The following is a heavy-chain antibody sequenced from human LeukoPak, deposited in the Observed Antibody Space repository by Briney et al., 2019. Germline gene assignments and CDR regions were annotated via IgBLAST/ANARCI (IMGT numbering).Heavy chain of an antibody. CDR2: INWNGGST. V-gene: IGHV3-20*04. D-gene: IGHD3-9*01. J-gene: IGHJ5*02. CDR1: GFTFDDYG. CDR3: ARVRLDYDILTGPGWFDP. Sequence: GGSLRLPCAASGFTFDDYGMSWVRQAPGKGLEWVSGINWNGGSTGYADSVKGRFTISRDNAKNSLYLQMNSLRAEDTALYYCARVRLDYDILTGPGWFDPWGQGTLVTVSS.